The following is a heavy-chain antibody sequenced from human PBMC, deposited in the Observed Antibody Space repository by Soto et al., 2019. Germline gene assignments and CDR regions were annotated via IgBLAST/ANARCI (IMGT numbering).Heavy chain of an antibody. V-gene: IGHV3-21*01. CDR1: GFTFSSYS. CDR2: ISSSSSYI. J-gene: IGHJ5*02. CDR3: ARGVGMGWFDP. D-gene: IGHD7-27*01. Sequence: EVQLVESGGGLVKPGGSLRLSCAASGFTFSSYSMNWVRQAPGKGLEWVSSISSSSSYIYYADSVKGRFTISRDNAKNSLYLQMTSLRAEDTAVYYCARGVGMGWFDPWGQGTLVTVSS.